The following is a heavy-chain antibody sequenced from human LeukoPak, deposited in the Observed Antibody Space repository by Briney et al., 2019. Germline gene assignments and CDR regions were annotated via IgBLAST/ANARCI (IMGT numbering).Heavy chain of an antibody. CDR3: AKISGYYPFDY. CDR2: ISYDGSNN. D-gene: IGHD3-22*01. Sequence: GGSLRLSCAASGFTFSSYVMHWVRQAPGEGLEWVAVISYDGSNNYYADSVKGRFTISRDNSKNTLYLQMNNLRAEDTALYYCAKISGYYPFDYWGQGTLVTVSS. V-gene: IGHV3-30*18. J-gene: IGHJ4*02. CDR1: GFTFSSYV.